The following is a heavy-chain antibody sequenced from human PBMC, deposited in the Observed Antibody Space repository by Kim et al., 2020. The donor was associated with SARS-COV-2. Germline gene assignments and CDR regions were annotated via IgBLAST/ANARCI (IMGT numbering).Heavy chain of an antibody. D-gene: IGHD2-21*01. J-gene: IGHJ4*02. CDR2: IDHTERR. CDR1: GGSFSGYH. V-gene: IGHV4-34*01. CDR3: ARRLASVDW. Sequence: SETLSLTCAVYGGSFSGYHWSWIRQSPGTGLEWIGEIDHTERRNYNPSLKSRVTISADASKNQFSLKVDSVTAADTGVYYCARRLASVDWWGQGTTVTVSS.